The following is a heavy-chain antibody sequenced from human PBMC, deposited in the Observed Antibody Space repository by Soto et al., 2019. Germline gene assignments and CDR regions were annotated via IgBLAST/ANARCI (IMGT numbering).Heavy chain of an antibody. J-gene: IGHJ4*02. CDR1: GFTFSSYG. V-gene: IGHV3-30*18. D-gene: IGHD3-22*01. Sequence: GGSLRLSCAASGFTFSSYGMHWVRQAPGKGLEWVAVISYDGSNKYYADSVKGRFTISRDNSKNTLYLQMNSLRAEDTAVYYCAKVGYYYDSSGPLGYWGQGTMVTVYS. CDR2: ISYDGSNK. CDR3: AKVGYYYDSSGPLGY.